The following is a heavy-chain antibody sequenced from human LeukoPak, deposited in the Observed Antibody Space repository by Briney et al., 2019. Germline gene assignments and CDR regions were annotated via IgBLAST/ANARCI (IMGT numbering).Heavy chain of an antibody. CDR1: GVTFSSYG. D-gene: IGHD4-17*01. J-gene: IGHJ4*02. CDR2: IRYDGSNT. CDR3: AKDLRTFILSYYFDY. Sequence: GGSLRLSCAASGVTFSSYGMHWVRQAPGKGLEWVAFIRYDGSNTYYADSVKGRFTISRDNSKNTLYLQINSLRAEDTAVYYCAKDLRTFILSYYFDYWGQGTLVTVSS. V-gene: IGHV3-30*02.